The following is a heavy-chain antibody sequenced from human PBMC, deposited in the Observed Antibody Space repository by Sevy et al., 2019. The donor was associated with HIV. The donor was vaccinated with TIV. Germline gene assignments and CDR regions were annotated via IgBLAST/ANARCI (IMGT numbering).Heavy chain of an antibody. V-gene: IGHV3-23*01. J-gene: IGHJ4*02. CDR2: ISGSGSST. D-gene: IGHD3-16*01. CDR1: GFTFPINA. Sequence: GGSLRLSCAASGFTFPINAVGWVRHAPGKGLEWVSLISGSGSSTYYADSVKGRFTISRDNSKNTLYLQMHSLRAEDTAVYYCAKCVYAYEYFFDYWGQGTLVTVSS. CDR3: AKCVYAYEYFFDY.